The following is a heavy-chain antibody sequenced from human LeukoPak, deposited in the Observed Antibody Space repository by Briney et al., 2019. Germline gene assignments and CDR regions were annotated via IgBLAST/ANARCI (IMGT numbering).Heavy chain of an antibody. CDR2: INPNSGGT. Sequence: ASVKVSCKASGYTFTGYYMHWVRQAPGQGLEWMGWINPNSGGTNYAQKFQGRVTMTRDTSISTAYMELSRLRSDDTAVYYCVRDYDSSGQYFDYWGQGTLVTVSS. D-gene: IGHD3-22*01. CDR1: GYTFTGYY. J-gene: IGHJ4*02. V-gene: IGHV1-2*02. CDR3: VRDYDSSGQYFDY.